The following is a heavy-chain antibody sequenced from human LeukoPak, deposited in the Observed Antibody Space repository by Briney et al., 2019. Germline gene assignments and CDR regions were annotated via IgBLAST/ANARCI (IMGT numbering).Heavy chain of an antibody. D-gene: IGHD3-10*01. Sequence: ASVKVSCKASGYTFTSYDINWVRQATGQGLEWMGWMSPNSGNTGYAQKFQGRVTMTRNTSISTAYMELSSLRSEDTAVYYCARGWLGELLSDYYYYYGMDVRGQGTTVTVSS. CDR2: MSPNSGNT. J-gene: IGHJ6*02. V-gene: IGHV1-8*01. CDR1: GYTFTSYD. CDR3: ARGWLGELLSDYYYYYGMDV.